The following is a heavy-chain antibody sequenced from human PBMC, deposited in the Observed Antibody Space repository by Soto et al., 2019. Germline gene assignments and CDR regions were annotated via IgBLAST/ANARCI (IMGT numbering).Heavy chain of an antibody. J-gene: IGHJ3*02. CDR3: AKDGGYSYGYRPFDI. CDR1: GFTFDDYA. V-gene: IGHV3-9*01. Sequence: GGSLRLSCAASGFTFDDYAMHWVRQAPGKGLEWVSGISWNSGSIGYADSVKGRFTISRDNAKNSLYLQMNSLRAEDTALYYCAKDGGYSYGYRPFDIWGQGTMVTVSS. CDR2: ISWNSGSI. D-gene: IGHD5-18*01.